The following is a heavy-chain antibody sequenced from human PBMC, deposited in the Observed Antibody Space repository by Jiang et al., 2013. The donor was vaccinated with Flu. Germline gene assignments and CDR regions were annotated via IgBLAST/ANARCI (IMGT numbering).Heavy chain of an antibody. D-gene: IGHD3/OR15-3a*01. Sequence: GPGLVKPSETLSLTCTVSGGSISSYYWSWIRQPPGKGLEWIGYIYYSGSTNYNPSLKSRVTISVDTSKNQFSLKLSSVTAADTAVYYCARGLTLDHIGINDAFDIWGQGTMVTVSS. V-gene: IGHV4-59*01. CDR3: ARGLTLDHIGINDAFDI. CDR1: GGSISSYY. J-gene: IGHJ3*02. CDR2: IYYSGST.